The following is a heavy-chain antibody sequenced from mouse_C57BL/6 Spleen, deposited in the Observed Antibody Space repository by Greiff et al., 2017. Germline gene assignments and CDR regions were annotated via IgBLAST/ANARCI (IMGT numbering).Heavy chain of an antibody. D-gene: IGHD2-10*02. V-gene: IGHV1-82*01. Sequence: VQLKQSGPELVKPGASVKISCKASGYAFSSSWMNWVKLRPGKGLEWIGRIYPGDGDTNYNGNFKGKATLTADKSSSTAYMQLSSLTSEDSAVSFCAFHSLAYPMDYWGQGTSVTVSS. CDR2: IYPGDGDT. CDR1: GYAFSSSW. J-gene: IGHJ4*01. CDR3: AFHSLAYPMDY.